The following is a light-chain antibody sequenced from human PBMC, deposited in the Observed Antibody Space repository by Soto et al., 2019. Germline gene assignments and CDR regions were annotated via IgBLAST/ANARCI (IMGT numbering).Light chain of an antibody. CDR1: QSVSSSY. CDR2: GAS. J-gene: IGKJ1*01. CDR3: QQYGSSPRT. Sequence: EIVLTQSPGTLSLSPGERATLSCRASQSVSSSYLAWYQQKPGQAPRPLIYGASSRATGIPDRFSGSGSGTDFTLTISRLEPEDFAVCYCQQYGSSPRTFGQGTKVDIK. V-gene: IGKV3-20*01.